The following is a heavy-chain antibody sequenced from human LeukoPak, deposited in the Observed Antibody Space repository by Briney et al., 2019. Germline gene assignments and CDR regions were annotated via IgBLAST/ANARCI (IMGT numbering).Heavy chain of an antibody. CDR1: GGSFSGYY. CDR3: ARAGIAVSATPYFDY. Sequence: SETLSLTCAVYGGSFSGYYWSWIRQPPGKGLEWIGEINHSGSTNYNPSLKSRVTISVDTPKNQFSLKLSSVTVADTAVYYCARAGIAVSATPYFDYWGQGTLVTVSS. V-gene: IGHV4-34*01. J-gene: IGHJ4*02. D-gene: IGHD6-19*01. CDR2: INHSGST.